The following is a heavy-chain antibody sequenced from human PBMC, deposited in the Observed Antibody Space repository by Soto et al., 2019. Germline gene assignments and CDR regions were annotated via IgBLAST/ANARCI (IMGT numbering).Heavy chain of an antibody. CDR1: RYTFISYY. J-gene: IGHJ6*02. CDR3: AGVLAGRGLDV. Sequence: QVQLVQSGAEVKKPGASVKVSCKASRYTFISYYISWVRQAPGQGLEWMGWINPYNDNTNYTQKFQGRVTMTTDTPSGTAYMELGSLSSDDTAVYSCAGVLAGRGLDVWGQGTSVTASS. V-gene: IGHV1-18*04. CDR2: INPYNDNT.